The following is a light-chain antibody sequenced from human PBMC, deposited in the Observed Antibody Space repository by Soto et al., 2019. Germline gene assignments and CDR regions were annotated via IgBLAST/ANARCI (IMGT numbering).Light chain of an antibody. CDR1: QSVSSSY. CDR2: GAS. CDR3: QQYGSSPPSFT. J-gene: IGKJ3*01. Sequence: EIVLTQSPGTLSLSPGERATLSCRASQSVSSSYLARYQQKPGQAPRLLIYGASSRATGIPDRFSGSGSGTDFTLTISRLEPEDFAVYYCQQYGSSPPSFTFGPGTKVDIK. V-gene: IGKV3-20*01.